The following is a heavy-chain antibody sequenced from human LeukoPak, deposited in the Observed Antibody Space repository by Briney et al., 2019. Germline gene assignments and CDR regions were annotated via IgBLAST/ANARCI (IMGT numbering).Heavy chain of an antibody. J-gene: IGHJ5*02. V-gene: IGHV3-53*01. Sequence: GGSLRLSCAASGLTVRSNYMSWVRQAPGKGLEWVSVIYSGGSTYYADSVKGRFTISRDNSKNTLYLQMNSLRAEDTAVYYCAREYDSSGYYSGWFDPWGQGTLVTVAS. CDR2: IYSGGST. CDR1: GLTVRSNY. D-gene: IGHD3-22*01. CDR3: AREYDSSGYYSGWFDP.